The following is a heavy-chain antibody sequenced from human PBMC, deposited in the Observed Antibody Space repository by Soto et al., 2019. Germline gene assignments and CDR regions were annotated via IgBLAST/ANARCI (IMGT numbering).Heavy chain of an antibody. D-gene: IGHD6-19*01. CDR1: GYSFTIYW. V-gene: IGHV5-51*01. J-gene: IGHJ4*02. CDR3: ARQHPLDSSAWYN. CDR2: IYPGDSDT. Sequence: PGESLKISCKGSGYSFTIYWIGWVRQMPGKGLEWMGIIYPGDSDTRYSRSSEGQVTMSVDTSTSTAYLHWSSLKASDTAMYYCARQHPLDSSAWYNWGQGTPVTVSS.